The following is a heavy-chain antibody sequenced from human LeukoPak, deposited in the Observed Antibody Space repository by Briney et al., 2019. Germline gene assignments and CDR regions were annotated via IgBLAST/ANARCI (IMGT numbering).Heavy chain of an antibody. CDR3: ARGRLWFGELLRTPNWFDP. V-gene: IGHV4-30-4*01. D-gene: IGHD3-10*01. Sequence: PSETLSLTCTVSGGSISSGDYYWSWIRQPPGKGLEWIGYIYYSGSTYYNPSLKSRVTISVDTSKNQFSLKLSSVTAADTAVYYCARGRLWFGELLRTPNWFDPWGQGTLVTVPS. J-gene: IGHJ5*02. CDR2: IYYSGST. CDR1: GGSISSGDYY.